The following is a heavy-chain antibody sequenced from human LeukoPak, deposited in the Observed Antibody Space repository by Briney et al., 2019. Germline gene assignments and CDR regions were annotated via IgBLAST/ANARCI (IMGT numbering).Heavy chain of an antibody. J-gene: IGHJ4*02. CDR1: GFTFSSYA. Sequence: PGRSLRLSCAASGFTFSSYAMHWVRQAPGKGLEWVALISYDGNNKYNADSVKGRFTISRDNSKNRLYLKMNSLRTEDTAVYYCARSISVTGIAAVGTMGVYWGQGTLVTVSP. D-gene: IGHD6-13*01. CDR2: ISYDGNNK. V-gene: IGHV3-30-3*01. CDR3: ARSISVTGIAAVGTMGVY.